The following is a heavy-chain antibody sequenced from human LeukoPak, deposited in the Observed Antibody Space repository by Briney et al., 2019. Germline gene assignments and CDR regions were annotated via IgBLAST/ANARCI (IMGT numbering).Heavy chain of an antibody. CDR3: AKDLDIVATTLPGY. CDR1: GFTFSSYG. CDR2: IRYDGSNK. D-gene: IGHD5-12*01. Sequence: PGGSLRLSCAASGFTFSSYGMHWVRQAPGKGLEWVAFIRYDGSNKYYADSVKGRFTISRDNSKNTLYLQMNSLRAEDTAVYYCAKDLDIVATTLPGYWGQGTLVTVSS. J-gene: IGHJ4*02. V-gene: IGHV3-30*02.